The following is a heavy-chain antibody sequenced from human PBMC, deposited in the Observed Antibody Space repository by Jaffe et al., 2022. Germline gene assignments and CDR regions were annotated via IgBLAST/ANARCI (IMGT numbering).Heavy chain of an antibody. V-gene: IGHV3-9*01. J-gene: IGHJ4*02. CDR3: AKANGYSSSSTSVGY. D-gene: IGHD6-6*01. CDR2: ISWNSGSI. CDR1: GFTFDDYA. Sequence: EVQLVESGGGLVQPGRSLRLSCAASGFTFDDYAMHWVRQAPGKGLEWVSGISWNSGSIGYADSVKGRFTISRDNAKNSLYLQMNSLRAEDTALYYCAKANGYSSSSTSVGYWGQGTLVTVSS.